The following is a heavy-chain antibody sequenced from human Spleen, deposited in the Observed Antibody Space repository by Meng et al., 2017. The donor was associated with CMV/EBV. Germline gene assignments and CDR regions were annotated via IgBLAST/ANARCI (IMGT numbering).Heavy chain of an antibody. CDR2: ISYDGSNK. D-gene: IGHD1-14*01. CDR3: AKPWAGSGNYFDN. J-gene: IGHJ4*02. V-gene: IGHV3-30*04. Sequence: ASGFTFSSYAMHWVRQAPGKGLEWVAVISYDGSNKYYADSVKGRFTISRDNSKNTLYLQMNSLRADDTAVYYCAKPWAGSGNYFDNWGQGTLVTVSS. CDR1: GFTFSSYA.